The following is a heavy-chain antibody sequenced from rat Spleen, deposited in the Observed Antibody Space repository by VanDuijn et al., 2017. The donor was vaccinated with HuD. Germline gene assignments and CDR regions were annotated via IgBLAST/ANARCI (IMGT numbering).Heavy chain of an antibody. CDR1: GFTFSNYD. J-gene: IGHJ2*01. CDR3: AREDAMAMDFDY. D-gene: IGHD1-3*01. Sequence: EVQLVESGGGLVQPGRSLKLSCAASGFTFSNYDMAWVRQAPTKGLEWIASISTGGGNTYYRDSVKGRFTISRDNAKNTQYLQMDSLRSEDTATYYCAREDAMAMDFDYWGQGVMVTVSS. CDR2: ISTGGGNT. V-gene: IGHV5S13*01.